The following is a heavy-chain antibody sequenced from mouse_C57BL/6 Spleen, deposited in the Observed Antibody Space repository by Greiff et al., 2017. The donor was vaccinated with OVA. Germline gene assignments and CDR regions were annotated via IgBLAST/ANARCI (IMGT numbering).Heavy chain of an antibody. Sequence: EVQVVESGGGLVKPGGSLKLSCAASGFTFSDYGMHWVRQAPEKGLEWVAYISSGSSTIYYADTVKGRFTISRDNAKNTLFLQMTSLRSEDTAMYYCAMYYGSSYEWYFDVWGTGTTVTVSS. D-gene: IGHD1-1*01. CDR2: ISSGSSTI. J-gene: IGHJ1*03. V-gene: IGHV5-17*01. CDR3: AMYYGSSYEWYFDV. CDR1: GFTFSDYG.